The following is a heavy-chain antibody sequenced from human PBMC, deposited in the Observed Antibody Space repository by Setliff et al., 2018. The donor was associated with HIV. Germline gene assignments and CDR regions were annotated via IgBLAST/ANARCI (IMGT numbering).Heavy chain of an antibody. D-gene: IGHD3-10*01. J-gene: IGHJ3*02. Sequence: SETLSLTCTVSGGSISSGSYYWSWIRQPAGKGLEWIGRIYSSGNTNYNPSLKLRVTISVDTSKNQFSLNLSSVTAADTAVYYCARSMHYPGDDAFDIWGQGTMVTVSS. V-gene: IGHV4-61*10. CDR3: ARSMHYPGDDAFDI. CDR1: GGSISSGSYY. CDR2: IYSSGNT.